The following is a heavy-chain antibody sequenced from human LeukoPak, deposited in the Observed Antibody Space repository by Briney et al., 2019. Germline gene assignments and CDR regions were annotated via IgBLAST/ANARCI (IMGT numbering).Heavy chain of an antibody. CDR1: GFTFSSYS. Sequence: GGSLRLSCAASGFTFSSYSMNWVRQAPGKGLEWVSAISGSDGSTYYADSVKGRFTISRDNSKNTLYLQMNSLRAEDTAVYYCAKEIAARYFDYWAQGTLVTVSS. CDR3: AKEIAARYFDY. J-gene: IGHJ4*02. CDR2: ISGSDGST. D-gene: IGHD6-6*01. V-gene: IGHV3-23*01.